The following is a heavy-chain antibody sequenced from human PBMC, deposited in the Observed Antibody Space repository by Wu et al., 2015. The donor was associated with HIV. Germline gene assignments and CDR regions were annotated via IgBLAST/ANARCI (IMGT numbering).Heavy chain of an antibody. D-gene: IGHD3-22*01. CDR1: GYAFTRYY. CDR3: ARGPVLGISMIVVVPHYFDY. CDR2: INPSAGRT. J-gene: IGHJ4*02. Sequence: QVQLVQSGAEVKKPGASVKVSCKASGYAFTRYYIHWVRQAPGQGLEWMGIINPSAGRTTYAPKFRDRVTMNRDTSMSTVYMELSSLRSDDTAVYYCARGPVLGISMIVVVPHYFDYWGQGTLVTVSS. V-gene: IGHV1-46*01.